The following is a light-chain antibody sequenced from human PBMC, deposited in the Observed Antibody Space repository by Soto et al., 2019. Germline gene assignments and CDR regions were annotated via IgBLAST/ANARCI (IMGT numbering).Light chain of an antibody. CDR3: QSYDNSLSAVV. Sequence: QSALTQPASVSGSPGQPITISCTGTSSDVGAYNYVSWYQQLPGTAPKLLIFGNNHRPSGVPDRFSGSRSGTSASLAITGLQAEDEADYYCQSYDNSLSAVVFGGGTKLTVL. CDR2: GNN. V-gene: IGLV2-14*03. J-gene: IGLJ2*01. CDR1: SSDVGAYNY.